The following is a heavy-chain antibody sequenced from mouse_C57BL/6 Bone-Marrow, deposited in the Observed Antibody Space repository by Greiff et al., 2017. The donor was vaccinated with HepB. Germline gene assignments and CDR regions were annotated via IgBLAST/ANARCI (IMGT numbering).Heavy chain of an antibody. Sequence: EVQLQESGPGLVKPSQSLSLTCSVTGYSITSGYYWNWIRQFPGNKLEWMGYISYDGSNNYNPSLKNRISITRDTSKNQFFLKLNSVTTEDTATYYCARKLRWFAYWGQGTLVTVSA. CDR3: ARKLRWFAY. CDR2: ISYDGSN. D-gene: IGHD1-1*01. CDR1: GYSITSGYY. V-gene: IGHV3-6*01. J-gene: IGHJ3*01.